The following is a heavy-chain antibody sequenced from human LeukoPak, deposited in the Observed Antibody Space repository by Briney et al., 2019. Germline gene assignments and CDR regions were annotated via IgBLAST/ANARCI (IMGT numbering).Heavy chain of an antibody. CDR1: GDRFSNKSVI. CDR2: TYYNSKWNK. V-gene: IGHV6-1*01. Sequence: SQTLSLTCAISGDRFSNKSVIWNWVRQSPSRGLEWLGRTYYNSKWNKDYAVPVKSRISINPDTSKNHASLEMNSVTSEDTAVYYCARGVAGKGAFDLWGRGTMVTVSS. J-gene: IGHJ3*01. CDR3: ARGVAGKGAFDL. D-gene: IGHD6-19*01.